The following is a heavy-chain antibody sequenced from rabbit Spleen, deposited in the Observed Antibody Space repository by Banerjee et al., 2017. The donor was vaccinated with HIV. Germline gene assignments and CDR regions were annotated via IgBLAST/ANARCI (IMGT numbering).Heavy chain of an antibody. D-gene: IGHD2-1*01. CDR1: GVSFNDKDV. V-gene: IGHV1S45*01. CDR2: IYGGSGGST. J-gene: IGHJ4*01. CDR3: ARGSAAMTMVITGFYFNL. Sequence: EQLEESGGDLVKPGASLTLTCKASGVSFNDKDVMCWVRQAPGKGLECIACIYGGSGGSTWYASWAKGRFTISKTSSTTVTLQLTSLTAADTATYFCARGSAAMTMVITGFYFNLWGPGTLVTVS.